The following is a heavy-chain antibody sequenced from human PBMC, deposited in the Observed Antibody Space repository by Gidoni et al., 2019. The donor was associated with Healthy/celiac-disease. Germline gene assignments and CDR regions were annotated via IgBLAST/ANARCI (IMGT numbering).Heavy chain of an antibody. CDR2: IYSGGST. V-gene: IGHV3-53*01. J-gene: IGHJ2*01. CDR3: ARVGGVGQDYGDYGARPTPKTWYFDL. D-gene: IGHD4-17*01. CDR1: GFTISSNY. Sequence: EVQLVESGGGLIQPGGSLRLSCAASGFTISSNYMSWVRQAPGKGLEWVSVIYSGGSTYYADSVKGRFTISRDNSKNTLYLQMNSLRAEDTAVYYCARVGGVGQDYGDYGARPTPKTWYFDLWGRGTLVTVSS.